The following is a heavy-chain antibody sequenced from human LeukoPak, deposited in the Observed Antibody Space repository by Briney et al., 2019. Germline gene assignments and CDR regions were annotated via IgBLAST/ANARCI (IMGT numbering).Heavy chain of an antibody. D-gene: IGHD5-18*01. CDR1: GFTFSSYS. CDR3: ARLGSSAMVYGNLDY. CDR2: ISSSSSYI. Sequence: GGSLRLSCAASGFTFSSYSINWVRQAPGKGLEWVSSISSSSSYIYYADSVKGRFTISRDNAKNSLYMQMNSLRAEDTAVYYCARLGSSAMVYGNLDYWGPGTLVTVSS. V-gene: IGHV3-21*01. J-gene: IGHJ4*02.